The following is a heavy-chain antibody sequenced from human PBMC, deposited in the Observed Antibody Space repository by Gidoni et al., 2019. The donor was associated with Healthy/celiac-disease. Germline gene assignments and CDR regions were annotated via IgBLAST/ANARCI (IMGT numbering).Heavy chain of an antibody. CDR3: AREGGSYGSGSYSGY. CDR1: GFTVSSYA. J-gene: IGHJ4*02. CDR2: ISYDGSNK. Sequence: QVQLVESGGGGVQPGRSLRLSCAASGFTVSSYAMHWVRQAPGKGLECVAVISYDGSNKFYADSVKGRFTISRDNSKNTLYLQMNSLRAEDTAVYYCAREGGSYGSGSYSGYWGQGTLVTVSS. V-gene: IGHV3-30-3*01. D-gene: IGHD3-10*01.